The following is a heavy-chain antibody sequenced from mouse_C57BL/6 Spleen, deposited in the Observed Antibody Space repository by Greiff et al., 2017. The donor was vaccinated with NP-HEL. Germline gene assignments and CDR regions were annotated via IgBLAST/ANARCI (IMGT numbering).Heavy chain of an antibody. D-gene: IGHD4-1*01. J-gene: IGHJ2*01. CDR1: GYTFTSYW. Sequence: VQLKQPGAELVRPGSSVKLSCKASGYTFTSYWMDWVKQRPGQGLEWIGNIYPSDSETHYNQKFKDKATLTVDKSSSTAYMQLSSLTSEDSAVYYCARRDWDGDYWGQGTTLTVSS. CDR2: IYPSDSET. CDR3: ARRDWDGDY. V-gene: IGHV1-61*01.